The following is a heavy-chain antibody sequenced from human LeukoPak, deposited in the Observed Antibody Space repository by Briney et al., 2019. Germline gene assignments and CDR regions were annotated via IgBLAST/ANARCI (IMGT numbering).Heavy chain of an antibody. J-gene: IGHJ3*02. CDR3: ARVAGYSSALDPFDI. V-gene: IGHV3-72*01. CDR1: GFTFSDHY. Sequence: GGSLRLSCAASGFTFSDHYMDWVRQAPGKGLEWVGRTRNKANSYTTEYAASVKGRFTISRDDSKNSLYLQMNSLKTEDTAVYYCARVAGYSSALDPFDIWGQGTMVTVSS. CDR2: TRNKANSYTT. D-gene: IGHD6-19*01.